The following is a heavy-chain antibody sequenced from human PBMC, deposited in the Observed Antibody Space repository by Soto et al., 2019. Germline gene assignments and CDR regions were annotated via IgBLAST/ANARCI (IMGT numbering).Heavy chain of an antibody. CDR2: IIPIFGTA. D-gene: IGHD3-22*01. CDR1: GGTFSSYA. V-gene: IGHV1-69*13. J-gene: IGHJ5*02. CDR3: ARGGHDYYDSSGPRWFDP. Sequence: GASVKVSCKASGGTFSSYAISWVRQAPGQGLEWMGGIIPIFGTANYAQKFQGRVTITADESTSTAYMELSSLRSEDAAVYYCARGGHDYYDSSGPRWFDPWGQGTLVTVSS.